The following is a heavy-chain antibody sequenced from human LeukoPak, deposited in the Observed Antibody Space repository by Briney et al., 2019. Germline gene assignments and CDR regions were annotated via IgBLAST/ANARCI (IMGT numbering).Heavy chain of an antibody. J-gene: IGHJ5*02. V-gene: IGHV1-8*01. CDR1: GYTFTSYD. Sequence: ASVKVSCKASGYTFTSYDINWVRQATGQGLEWMGWMNPNSGNTGYAQKFQGRVTMTRNTSISTAYMELSSLRSEDTAVYYCARDRGRLAEARDWFDPWGQGTLVTVS. CDR3: ARDRGRLAEARDWFDP. D-gene: IGHD6-13*01. CDR2: MNPNSGNT.